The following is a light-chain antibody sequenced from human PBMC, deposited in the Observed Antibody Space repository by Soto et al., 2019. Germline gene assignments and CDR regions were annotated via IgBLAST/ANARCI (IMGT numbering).Light chain of an antibody. CDR1: ASDIGSYDY. Sequence: QSALTQPASVSGSPGQSITVSCTGTASDIGSYDYVSWYQHHPGKAPKLLIYEVTNRPSGVSNRFSGSKSYYTASLTISGLQAEDEGHYYCASYTGSTTRWVFGGGTKLTVL. CDR3: ASYTGSTTRWV. CDR2: EVT. V-gene: IGLV2-14*01. J-gene: IGLJ3*02.